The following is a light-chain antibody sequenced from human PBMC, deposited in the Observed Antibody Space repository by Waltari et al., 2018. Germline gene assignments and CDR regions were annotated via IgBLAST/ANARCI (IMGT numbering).Light chain of an antibody. CDR2: WAS. CDR3: QQYYGVPLT. CDR1: QSLLHSNGYNY. V-gene: IGKV4-1*01. Sequence: DIVMTQSPLSLPVTPGEPASISCRSSQSLLHSNGYNYLDWYQQKPGQPPKLLIYWASTRESGVPDRFSGSGSGTDFTLTISSLQAEDVAVYYCQQYYGVPLTFGGGTKVEIK. J-gene: IGKJ4*01.